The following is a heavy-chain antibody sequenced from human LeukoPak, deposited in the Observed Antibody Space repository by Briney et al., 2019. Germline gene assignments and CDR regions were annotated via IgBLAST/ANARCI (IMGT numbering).Heavy chain of an antibody. D-gene: IGHD3-9*01. CDR1: SGSVSNSHYY. J-gene: IGHJ4*02. Sequence: PSETLSLTCTVSSGSVSNSHYYWAWVRQPPGEGLEWLGSIFYSGNTHYNPSLKSPVTISIDTSKNQFSLKVSSVTAADTAIYYCARDLSFDWFPYYFDYWGQGILVTVSS. CDR3: ARDLSFDWFPYYFDY. CDR2: IFYSGNT. V-gene: IGHV4-39*07.